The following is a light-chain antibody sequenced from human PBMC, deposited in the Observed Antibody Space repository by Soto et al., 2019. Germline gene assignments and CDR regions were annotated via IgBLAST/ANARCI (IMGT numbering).Light chain of an antibody. J-gene: IGLJ7*01. V-gene: IGLV1-40*01. CDR1: SSNIGAGYD. CDR3: QSYDSSLSGAV. Sequence: QSVLTQPPSVSGAPGQRVTISCTGSSSNIGAGYDVHWYQQLPGTAPKLLIYGNSNRPSGVPDRFSGSKSGTSASLAITGLQAEDAADYYCQSYDSSLSGAVFGGGTHLTV. CDR2: GNS.